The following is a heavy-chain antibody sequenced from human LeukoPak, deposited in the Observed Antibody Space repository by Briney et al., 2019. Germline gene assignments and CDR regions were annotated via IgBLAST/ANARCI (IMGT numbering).Heavy chain of an antibody. Sequence: GGSLRLSCAASGFTFSSYDMHWVRQATGKGLEWVSAIGTAGDTYYPGSVKGRFTISRDNAKKSLFLQMNSLRAEDTAVYYCARDWGNVLGSYPDYWGQGTLVTVSS. CDR1: GFTFSSYD. D-gene: IGHD3-16*02. V-gene: IGHV3-13*01. J-gene: IGHJ4*02. CDR3: ARDWGNVLGSYPDY. CDR2: IGTAGDT.